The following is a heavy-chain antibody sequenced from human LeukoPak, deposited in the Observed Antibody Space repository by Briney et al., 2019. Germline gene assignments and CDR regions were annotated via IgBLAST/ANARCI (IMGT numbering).Heavy chain of an antibody. Sequence: GGSLRLSCAASGFTFSSYSMTWVRQAPGKGLEWVSYISTSSSTIYYADSVKGRFTISRDNSKNTLYLQMNSLRAEDTAVYYCAKDRSKIVVVIEVSFDYWGQGTLVTVSS. J-gene: IGHJ4*02. CDR1: GFTFSSYS. D-gene: IGHD3-22*01. CDR2: ISTSSSTI. V-gene: IGHV3-48*01. CDR3: AKDRSKIVVVIEVSFDY.